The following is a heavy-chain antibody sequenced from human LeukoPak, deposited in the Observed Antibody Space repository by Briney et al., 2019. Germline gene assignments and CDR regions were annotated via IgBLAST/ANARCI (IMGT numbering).Heavy chain of an antibody. Sequence: PGGSLRLSCAASGFTFSNYAMSWVRQAPGKGLEWVSTIGGTDTGTYYADSVKGRFTISRDNSKNTLYLQMNSLRAEDTAVYYCAWDCGGDCYSSGHDAFDIWGQGTMVTVSS. J-gene: IGHJ3*02. CDR1: GFTFSNYA. V-gene: IGHV3-23*01. CDR3: AWDCGGDCYSSGHDAFDI. CDR2: IGGTDTGT. D-gene: IGHD2-21*02.